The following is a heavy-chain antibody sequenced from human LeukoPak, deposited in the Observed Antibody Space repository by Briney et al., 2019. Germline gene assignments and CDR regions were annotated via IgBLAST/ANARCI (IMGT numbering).Heavy chain of an antibody. CDR2: ISSDGSST. V-gene: IGHV3-74*01. Sequence: GGSLTLSCAVSGFTFRNYWMHWVRQAPGKGLVWVSCISSDGSSTNYADSVKGRFSISRDNAKNTLYLHMNSLRAEDTAVYYCAKDSCSSTSCRGYFDYWGQGTLVTVSS. D-gene: IGHD2-2*01. CDR1: GFTFRNYW. CDR3: AKDSCSSTSCRGYFDY. J-gene: IGHJ4*02.